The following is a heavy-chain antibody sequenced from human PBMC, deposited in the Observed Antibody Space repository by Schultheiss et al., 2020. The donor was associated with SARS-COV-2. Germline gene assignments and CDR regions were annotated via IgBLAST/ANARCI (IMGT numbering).Heavy chain of an antibody. CDR2: INHSGST. D-gene: IGHD2-15*01. Sequence: SETLSLTCTVSGGSISSYYWSWIRQPPGKGLEWIGEINHSGSTNYNPSLKSRVTISVDTSKNQFSLKLSSVTAADTAVYYCARIYCSGGSCYSGGPYDYWGQGTLVTVSS. V-gene: IGHV4-34*01. CDR3: ARIYCSGGSCYSGGPYDY. J-gene: IGHJ4*02. CDR1: GGSISSYY.